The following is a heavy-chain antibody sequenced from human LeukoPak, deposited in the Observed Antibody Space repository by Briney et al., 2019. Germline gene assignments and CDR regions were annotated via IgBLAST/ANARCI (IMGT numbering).Heavy chain of an antibody. Sequence: GGSLRLSCATSGFTFTNHAMNWVRQAPGKGLEWVSTISPSGGDTYYADSVKGRFTISKDISKNTLYLQMNSLRSDDTAVYYCARRAYNWGAFDIWGQGTMVTVSS. D-gene: IGHD1-20*01. CDR3: ARRAYNWGAFDI. CDR2: ISPSGGDT. V-gene: IGHV3-23*01. CDR1: GFTFTNHA. J-gene: IGHJ3*02.